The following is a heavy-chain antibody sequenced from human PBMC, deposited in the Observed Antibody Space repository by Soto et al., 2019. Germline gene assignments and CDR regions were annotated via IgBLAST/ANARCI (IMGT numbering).Heavy chain of an antibody. Sequence: QVQLVESGGGVVQPGRSLRLSCAASGFSFNKYGMHWVRQAPGKGLEWVAVIWYDGSNKYYADSVKGRFTISRDNSKNTLYLQMNSLRAEDTVVYYCARGTAMLGDAFDVWGQGTMVTVSS. D-gene: IGHD2-2*01. V-gene: IGHV3-33*01. J-gene: IGHJ3*01. CDR2: IWYDGSNK. CDR3: ARGTAMLGDAFDV. CDR1: GFSFNKYG.